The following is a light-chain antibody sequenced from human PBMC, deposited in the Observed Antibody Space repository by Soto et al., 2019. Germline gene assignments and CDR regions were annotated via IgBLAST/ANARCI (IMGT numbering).Light chain of an antibody. CDR2: DAS. J-gene: IGKJ4*01. V-gene: IGKV3-11*01. CDR1: QSVSSY. Sequence: EIVLTQSPATLSLSPGERATLSCRASQSVSSYLAWYQQKPGQAPRLLIYDASNRATGIPARLSGSGSGTDFTLTISSLEPEDSAVYYCQQRSNWPLTFGGGTKVDIK. CDR3: QQRSNWPLT.